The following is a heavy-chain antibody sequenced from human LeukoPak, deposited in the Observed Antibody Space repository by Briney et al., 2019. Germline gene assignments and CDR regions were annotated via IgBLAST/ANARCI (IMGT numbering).Heavy chain of an antibody. J-gene: IGHJ4*02. CDR1: GFTVSSNY. D-gene: IGHD6-19*01. Sequence: GGSLRLSCAASGFTVSSNYMSWVRQAPGKGLEWVSVIYSGGSTYYADSVKGRFTISRDNSKNTLYLQINSLRDEDTAVYYCAKDHLPGIVVADRDYWGQGTLVTVSS. CDR3: AKDHLPGIVVADRDY. CDR2: IYSGGST. V-gene: IGHV3-53*01.